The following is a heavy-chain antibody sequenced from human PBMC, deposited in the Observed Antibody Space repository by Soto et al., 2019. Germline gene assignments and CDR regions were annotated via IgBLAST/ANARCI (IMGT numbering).Heavy chain of an antibody. CDR3: ARGFYGDPPALDY. Sequence: EVQLVESGGGLVQPGGSLRLSCAASGFTFSSYYMHWVRQAPGKGQVWISRIKTDGSFSSYADSVKGRFTISRDNARNTLFLQMNSLSDDDTAVYYCARGFYGDPPALDYWGQGTLSVSPQ. CDR2: IKTDGSFS. D-gene: IGHD4-17*01. V-gene: IGHV3-74*01. J-gene: IGHJ4*02. CDR1: GFTFSSYY.